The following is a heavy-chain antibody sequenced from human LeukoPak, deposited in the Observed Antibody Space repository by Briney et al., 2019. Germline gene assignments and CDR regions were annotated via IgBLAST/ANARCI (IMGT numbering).Heavy chain of an antibody. CDR3: ARRVDH. CDR2: IYYSGIT. CDR1: GGSISSGSYY. V-gene: IGHV4-39*01. Sequence: SETLSLTCTVSGGSISSGSYYWGWIRQPPGKGLEWIGSIYYSGITHYKPSLKSRVTISADTSKNQFSLKLSSVTAADTAVYYCARRVDHWGQGTLVTVSS. J-gene: IGHJ4*02.